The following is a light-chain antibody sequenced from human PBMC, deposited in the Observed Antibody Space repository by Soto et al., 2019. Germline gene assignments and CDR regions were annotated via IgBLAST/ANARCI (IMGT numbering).Light chain of an antibody. CDR3: QQYYSLPLT. V-gene: IGKV3-20*01. CDR2: AAS. J-gene: IGKJ4*02. CDR1: QSVSSTY. Sequence: VLTLSPGTLSLSPGERATLSCRASQSVSSTYLGWYQQKPGQAPRLLIYAASSRATGIPDRFSGSGSGTDFTLTISRLEPEDFAVYYCQQYYSLPLTFGEGTKGDIK.